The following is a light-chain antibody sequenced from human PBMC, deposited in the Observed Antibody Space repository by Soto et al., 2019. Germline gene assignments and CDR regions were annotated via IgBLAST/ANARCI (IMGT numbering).Light chain of an antibody. V-gene: IGLV2-14*03. CDR3: SSYSGSSTLVV. J-gene: IGLJ2*01. CDR2: DVS. Sequence: QSALTQPASVSGSPGQSIAMSCTGTSSDVGGYNFVSWYQQHPGKAPKLMIYDVSNRPSGVSNRFSGSKSGNTASLTISGLQAEDEADYYCSSYSGSSTLVVFGGGTKLTVL. CDR1: SSDVGGYNF.